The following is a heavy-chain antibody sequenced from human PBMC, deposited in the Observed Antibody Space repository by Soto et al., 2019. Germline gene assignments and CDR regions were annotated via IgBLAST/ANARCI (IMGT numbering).Heavy chain of an antibody. V-gene: IGHV4-31*03. CDR1: GASIRSGGFY. CDR3: ARAMGAVNYFDY. CDR2: FYYSGNA. Sequence: QVQLQESGPGLVKPPQTLSLTCTVSGASIRSGGFYWSWIRQHPEKGLEWIGYFYYSGNAYYTPSLRSRLTISGDASKNQFSLNLSSVTAADTAVYFCARAMGAVNYFDYWGQGILVTVSS. D-gene: IGHD3-10*01. J-gene: IGHJ4*02.